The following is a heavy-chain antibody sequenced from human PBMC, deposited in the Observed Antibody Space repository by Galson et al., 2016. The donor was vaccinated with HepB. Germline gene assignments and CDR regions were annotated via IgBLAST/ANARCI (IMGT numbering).Heavy chain of an antibody. CDR2: LDWDDDT. J-gene: IGHJ4*02. V-gene: IGHV2-70*04. D-gene: IGHD2-21*02. CDR1: GFSLDTSKMR. Sequence: PALVKPTQTLTLTCTFSGFSLDTSKMRVSWIRQSPGKALEWLARLDWDDDTLYSTSLKTRLTISKDTSKNQVVLTMSKMDPVDTATYYCARMRPHDYYFDDWGQGNLVTVSS. CDR3: ARMRPHDYYFDD.